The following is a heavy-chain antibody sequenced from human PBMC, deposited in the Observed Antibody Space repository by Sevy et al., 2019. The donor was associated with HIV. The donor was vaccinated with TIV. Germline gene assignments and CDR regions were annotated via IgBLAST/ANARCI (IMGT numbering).Heavy chain of an antibody. CDR1: GGIFNKYA. D-gene: IGHD6-13*01. CDR3: ARSLAATGPDDY. Sequence: ASVKVSCKASGGIFNKYAISWVRHAPGQGLEWMGRIIPVLGMTNYAQKFQGRVTITTDKSMTAAYMELSTLRSEDTAVYYCARSLAATGPDDYWGQGTLVTVSS. J-gene: IGHJ4*02. CDR2: IIPVLGMT. V-gene: IGHV1-69*04.